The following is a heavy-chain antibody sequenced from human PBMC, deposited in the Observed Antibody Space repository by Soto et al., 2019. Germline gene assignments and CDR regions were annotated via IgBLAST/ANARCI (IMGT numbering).Heavy chain of an antibody. J-gene: IGHJ5*02. CDR1: GGSISSGGYC. CDR2: IYYSGST. Sequence: SETLSLTCTVSGGSISSGGYCWSWIRQHPGKGLEWIGYIYYSGSTYYNPSLKSRVTISVDTSKNQFSLKLSSVTAADTAVYYCARRYYGSGSAFDPWGQGTLVTVSS. V-gene: IGHV4-31*03. CDR3: ARRYYGSGSAFDP. D-gene: IGHD3-10*01.